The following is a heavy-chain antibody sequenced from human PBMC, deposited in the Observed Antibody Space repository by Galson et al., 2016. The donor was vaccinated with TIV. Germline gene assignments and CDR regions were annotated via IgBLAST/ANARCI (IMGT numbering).Heavy chain of an antibody. J-gene: IGHJ6*02. CDR1: GFIVNDNY. D-gene: IGHD2-21*01. Sequence: SLRLSCAASGFIVNDNYMTWVRQAPEKGLEWVSVVYSGGSAYYADSVKGRFTISRDNSKNMLYLQMNSLRAEDTAVYSCARDRRFCGIECYYRYYYGMDVWGQGTTVTVSS. V-gene: IGHV3-66*02. CDR2: VYSGGSA. CDR3: ARDRRFCGIECYYRYYYGMDV.